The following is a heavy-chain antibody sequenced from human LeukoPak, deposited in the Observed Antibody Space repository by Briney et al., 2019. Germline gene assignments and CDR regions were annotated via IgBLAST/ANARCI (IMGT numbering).Heavy chain of an antibody. J-gene: IGHJ4*02. CDR1: GGSISSSSYY. D-gene: IGHD6-13*01. CDR3: ARQGGSIAAAGCDY. V-gene: IGHV4-39*01. CDR2: IYYSGST. Sequence: SETLSLTCTVSGGSISSSSYYWGWICQPPGKGLEWIGSIYYSGSTYYNPSLKSRVTISVDTSKNQFSLKLSSVTAADTAVYYCARQGGSIAAAGCDYWGQGTLVTVSS.